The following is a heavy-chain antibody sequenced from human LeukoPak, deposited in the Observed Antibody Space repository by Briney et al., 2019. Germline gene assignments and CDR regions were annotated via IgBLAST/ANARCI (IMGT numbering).Heavy chain of an antibody. D-gene: IGHD2-15*01. CDR1: GFTFSMSA. V-gene: IGHV3-7*01. CDR3: AYSRM. Sequence: PGGSLRLSCLGSGFTFSMSAMHWVRQAPGKGLEWVANIKQDGSDKYYVDSVKGRFTISRDNAKNSVYLQMNSLRVDDTAVYYCAYSRMGGQGTLVTVSS. J-gene: IGHJ4*02. CDR2: IKQDGSDK.